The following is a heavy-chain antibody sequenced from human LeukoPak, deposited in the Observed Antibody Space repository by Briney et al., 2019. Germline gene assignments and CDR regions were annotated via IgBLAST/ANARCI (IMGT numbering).Heavy chain of an antibody. V-gene: IGHV3-23*01. J-gene: IGHJ4*02. CDR2: ISGSGGST. CDR3: AKPPRCSGGSCSSD. CDR1: GFTFSSYA. Sequence: GGSLRLSCAASGFTFSSYAMSWVRQAPGKGLEWVPAISGSGGSTYYADSVKGRFTISRDNSKNTLYLQMNSLRAEDTAVYYCAKPPRCSGGSCSSDWGQGTLVTVSS. D-gene: IGHD2-15*01.